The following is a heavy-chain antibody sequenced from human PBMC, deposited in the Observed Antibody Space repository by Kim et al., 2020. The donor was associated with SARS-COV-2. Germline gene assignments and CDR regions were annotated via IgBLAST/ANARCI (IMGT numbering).Heavy chain of an antibody. D-gene: IGHD2-21*01. CDR1: GYSFTNYW. V-gene: IGHV5-51*01. CDR3: AVAAHGDCHWNFDL. CDR2: IHAGDSDA. J-gene: IGHJ2*01. Sequence: GESLKISCKGSGYSFTNYWIGWVRQMAGKGLEWMGFIHAGDSDAIYSPSFQGQVTISADKSISTAYLQWISLKDSDTAIYFCAVAAHGDCHWNFDLWGRGTLVTVSS.